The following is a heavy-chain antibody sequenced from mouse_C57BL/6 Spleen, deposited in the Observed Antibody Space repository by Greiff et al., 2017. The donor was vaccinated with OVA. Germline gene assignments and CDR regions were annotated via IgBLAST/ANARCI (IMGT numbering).Heavy chain of an antibody. CDR1: GFTFSSYA. CDR2: ISDGGSYT. Sequence: VQLKESGGGLVKPGGSLKLSCAASGFTFSSYAMSWVRQTPEKRLEWVATISDGGSYTYYPDNVKGRFTISRDNAKNNLYLQMSHLKSEDTAMYYCAREDYYGSRGYFDYWGQGTTLTVSS. J-gene: IGHJ2*01. CDR3: AREDYYGSRGYFDY. D-gene: IGHD1-1*01. V-gene: IGHV5-4*01.